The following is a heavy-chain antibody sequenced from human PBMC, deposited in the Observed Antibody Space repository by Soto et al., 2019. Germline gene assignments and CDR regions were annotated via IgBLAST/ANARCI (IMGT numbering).Heavy chain of an antibody. CDR3: ARDKSPYSSGWHNRHFDY. J-gene: IGHJ4*02. CDR1: GFTFSSYA. V-gene: IGHV3-30-3*01. CDR2: LSYDGSNK. D-gene: IGHD6-19*01. Sequence: QVQLVESGGGVVQPGRSLRLSCAASGFTFSSYAMHWVRQAPGKGLEWLTVLSYDGSNKYYADSVKGRFTIARDNSKNTLYLQRNSQRAEETAVYYCARDKSPYSSGWHNRHFDYWGQGTLVTVSS.